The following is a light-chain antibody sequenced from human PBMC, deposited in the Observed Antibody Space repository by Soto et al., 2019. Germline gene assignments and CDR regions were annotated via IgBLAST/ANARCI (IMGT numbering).Light chain of an antibody. J-gene: IGLJ3*02. Sequence: NFMLTQPHSVSESPGKTVIISCTRSSGSIASNYVQWYQQRPGSSPTTVIYEDNQRPSGVPDRFSGSLDSSSNSASLTISGLETEDGADYYCQSYDATNQVFGGGTKLTVL. CDR2: EDN. V-gene: IGLV6-57*01. CDR3: QSYDATNQV. CDR1: SGSIASNY.